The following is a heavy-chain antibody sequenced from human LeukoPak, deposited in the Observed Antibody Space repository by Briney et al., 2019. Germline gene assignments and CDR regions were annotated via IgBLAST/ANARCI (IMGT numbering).Heavy chain of an antibody. Sequence: GSLRLSCAASGLSLSSNNMHWVRQAPGGGLEWLSYISAGSGTVFSADSAKGRFSISRDNARESLFLQMNSLRVDDTAVYYCTKDLGLRRMIWGRGTLVIVSS. J-gene: IGHJ2*01. V-gene: IGHV3-48*04. CDR1: GLSLSSNN. CDR2: ISAGSGTV. D-gene: IGHD1-14*01. CDR3: TKDLGLRRMI.